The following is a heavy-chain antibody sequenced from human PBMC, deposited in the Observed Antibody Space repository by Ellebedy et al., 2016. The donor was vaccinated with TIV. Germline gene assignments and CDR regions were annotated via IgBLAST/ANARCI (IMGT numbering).Heavy chain of an antibody. CDR3: ARMDHRGSGWYFDY. D-gene: IGHD6-19*01. CDR2: IKQDGSEK. Sequence: GGSLRLXXAASGFTFSSYWMSWVRQAPGKGLEWVANIKQDGSEKYYVDSVKGRFTISRDNAKNSLYLQMNSLRAEDTAVYYCARMDHRGSGWYFDYWGQGTLVTVSS. CDR1: GFTFSSYW. J-gene: IGHJ4*02. V-gene: IGHV3-7*03.